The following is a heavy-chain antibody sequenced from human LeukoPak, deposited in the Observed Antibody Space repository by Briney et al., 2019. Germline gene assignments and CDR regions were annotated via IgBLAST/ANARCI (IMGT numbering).Heavy chain of an antibody. CDR2: ISSSGTTI. Sequence: PGGSLRLSCAASGFTFSSYEMNWVRQAPGKGLEWVSYISSSGTTIYYADSVKGRFTISRDNAKNSLCLQMSSLRAEDTAVYYCASSQGAPFDYWGQGTLVTVSS. D-gene: IGHD3-16*01. CDR1: GFTFSSYE. J-gene: IGHJ4*02. CDR3: ASSQGAPFDY. V-gene: IGHV3-48*03.